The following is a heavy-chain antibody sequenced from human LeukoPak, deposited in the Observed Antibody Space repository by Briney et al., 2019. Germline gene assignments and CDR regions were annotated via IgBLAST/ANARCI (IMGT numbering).Heavy chain of an antibody. D-gene: IGHD1-1*01. CDR3: ARDGSTTIDY. CDR2: ISSSSSYI. J-gene: IGHJ4*02. V-gene: IGHV3-21*01. Sequence: GGSLRLSCAASGFTFSSYSMNWVRQAPGKGLEWVSSISSSSSYIYYADSVKGRFTISRDNAENSLYLQMNSLRAEDTAVYYCARDGSTTIDYWGQGTLVTVSS. CDR1: GFTFSSYS.